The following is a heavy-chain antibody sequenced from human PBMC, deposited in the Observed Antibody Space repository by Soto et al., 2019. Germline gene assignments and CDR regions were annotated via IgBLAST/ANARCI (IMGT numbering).Heavy chain of an antibody. CDR1: GYSFTSYW. J-gene: IGHJ3*02. D-gene: IGHD6-13*01. CDR3: AFTLSSWYLGAFDI. V-gene: IGHV5-10-1*01. CDR2: IDPSDSYT. Sequence: GESLKISCKGSGYSFTSYWISWMRQMPGKGLEWMGRIDPSDSYTNYSPSLQGHVTISADKSINTAYLQWSSLKASDTAMYYYAFTLSSWYLGAFDIWGQGTMVTVSS.